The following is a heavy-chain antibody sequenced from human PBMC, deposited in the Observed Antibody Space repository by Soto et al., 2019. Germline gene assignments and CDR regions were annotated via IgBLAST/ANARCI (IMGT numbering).Heavy chain of an antibody. CDR2: INAGNGNT. D-gene: IGHD5-18*01. CDR3: ARWAAGFDYWGQGTLVTVSSGKQPPWGVPETLLCSLWIQLEYYFDY. CDR1: GYTFTSYA. Sequence: ASVKVSCKASGYTFTSYAMHWVRQAPGQRLEWMGWINAGNGNTKYSQKFQGRVTITRDTSASTAYMELSSLRSEDTAIYYCARWAAGFDYWGQGTLVTVSSGKQPPWGVPETLLCSLWIQLEYYFDYWGQGTLVTVSS. J-gene: IGHJ4*02. V-gene: IGHV1-3*01.